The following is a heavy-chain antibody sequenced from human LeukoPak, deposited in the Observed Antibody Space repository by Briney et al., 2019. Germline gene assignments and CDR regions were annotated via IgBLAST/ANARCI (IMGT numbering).Heavy chain of an antibody. Sequence: SQTLSLTFTVSGFSISNGDYYWSWIRQHPGKGLEWIGNIYYSGSTYYNPSLKSRVTISVDTSKSQFSLKLSSVTAADTAVYYCAREGYDSSYYYYLDYWGQGTLVTVSS. CDR1: GFSISNGDYY. V-gene: IGHV4-31*03. CDR3: AREGYDSSYYYYLDY. CDR2: IYYSGST. D-gene: IGHD3-22*01. J-gene: IGHJ4*02.